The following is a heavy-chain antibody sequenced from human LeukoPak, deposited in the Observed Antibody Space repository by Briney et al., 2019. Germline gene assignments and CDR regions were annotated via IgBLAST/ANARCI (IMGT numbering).Heavy chain of an antibody. CDR1: GFTFSDYY. D-gene: IGHD6-13*01. CDR2: ISSSSSYT. V-gene: IGHV3-11*06. J-gene: IGHJ4*02. Sequence: PGGSLRLSCAASGFTFSDYYMSWIRQAPGKGPEWVSYISSSSSYTNYADSVKGRFTISRDNAKNSLYLQMNSLRAEDTAVYYCARRHSSSWYFDYWGQGTLVTVSS. CDR3: ARRHSSSWYFDY.